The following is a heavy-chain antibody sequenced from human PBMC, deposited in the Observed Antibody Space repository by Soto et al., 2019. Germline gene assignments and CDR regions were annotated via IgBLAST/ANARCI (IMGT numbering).Heavy chain of an antibody. D-gene: IGHD6-13*01. CDR1: GFTFSSYS. Sequence: EVQLVESGGGLVKPGGSLRLSCAASGFTFSSYSMNWVRQAPGKGLEWVSSISSSSSYIYYSDSVKGRFTIARDNAKNSQYLQMNSLRAEDTAVYYCAGEHQLVLYYYYGMDVWGQGTTVTVSS. J-gene: IGHJ6*02. V-gene: IGHV3-21*01. CDR2: ISSSSSYI. CDR3: AGEHQLVLYYYYGMDV.